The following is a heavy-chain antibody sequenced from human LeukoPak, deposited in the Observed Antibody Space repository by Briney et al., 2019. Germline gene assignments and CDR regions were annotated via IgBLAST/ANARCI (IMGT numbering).Heavy chain of an antibody. D-gene: IGHD1-1*01. J-gene: IGHJ6*03. V-gene: IGHV4-59*01. CDR2: IYSSGRT. CDR1: GASISSYY. Sequence: SETLSLTCAVSGASISSYYWSWIRQPPGKGLEYIGYIYSSGRTNYNPSLKSRVTISVDTSKNQFSLKLSSVTAADTAVYYCARQYRGGGHAGTLGHYYYHYYMDVWGRGTTVTVSS. CDR3: ARQYRGGGHAGTLGHYYYHYYMDV.